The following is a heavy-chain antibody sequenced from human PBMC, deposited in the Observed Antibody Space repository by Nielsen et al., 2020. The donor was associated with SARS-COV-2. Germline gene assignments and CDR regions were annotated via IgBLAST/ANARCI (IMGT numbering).Heavy chain of an antibody. V-gene: IGHV4-31*03. CDR2: IYFTGRT. Sequence: LRLSCTVSGASISSGGYFWSWIRRHPGKGLEWIGYIYFTGRTSYNPSLKSRVAMSVDTSKNQFSLDLKSVTAADTAVYYCAREASGYDHYKYGMDVWGLGATVTVSS. J-gene: IGHJ6*02. CDR1: GASISSGGYF. CDR3: AREASGYDHYKYGMDV. D-gene: IGHD5-12*01.